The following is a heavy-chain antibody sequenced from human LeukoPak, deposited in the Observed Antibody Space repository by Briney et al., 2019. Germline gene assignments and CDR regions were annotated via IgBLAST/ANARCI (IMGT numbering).Heavy chain of an antibody. D-gene: IGHD2-15*01. CDR1: GGTFSSYA. Sequence: ASVKVSCKASGGTFSSYAIRWVRQAPGQGLEWMGRIIPILGIANYAQKFQGRVTITADKSTGTAYMELSSLRSEDTAVYYCARDGWTERHYYYYGMDVWGQGTTVTVSS. J-gene: IGHJ6*02. V-gene: IGHV1-69*04. CDR2: IIPILGIA. CDR3: ARDGWTERHYYYYGMDV.